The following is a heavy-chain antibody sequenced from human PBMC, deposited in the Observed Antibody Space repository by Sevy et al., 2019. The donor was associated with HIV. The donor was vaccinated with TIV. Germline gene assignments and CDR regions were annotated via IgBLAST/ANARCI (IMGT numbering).Heavy chain of an antibody. J-gene: IGHJ6*02. D-gene: IGHD1-7*01. Sequence: GGSLRLSCAASGFAFSNYYVMHWVRQAPGKGLEWVALISFDESDKYYADSVKGRFTISRDNFKNTLYLQMNSLTTEDTAVYYCARPRANYVDHYFFFAMDVWGQGTTVTVSS. CDR1: GFAFSNYY. CDR2: ISFDESDK. CDR3: ARPRANYVDHYFFFAMDV. V-gene: IGHV3-30*04.